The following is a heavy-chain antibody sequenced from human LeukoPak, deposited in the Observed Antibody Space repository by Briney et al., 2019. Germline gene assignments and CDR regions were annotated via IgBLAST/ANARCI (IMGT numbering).Heavy chain of an antibody. J-gene: IGHJ6*03. CDR2: ISSDGSNK. CDR3: AREGITIFGVVIRDYYYMDV. CDR1: GFTFSSYA. D-gene: IGHD3-3*01. V-gene: IGHV3-30*04. Sequence: GGSLRLSCAASGFTFSSYAMNWVRQAPGKGLEWVAVISSDGSNKYYADSVKGRFTISRDNSKNTLYLQMNSLRTEDTAVYYCAREGITIFGVVIRDYYYMDVWGEGTTVTVSS.